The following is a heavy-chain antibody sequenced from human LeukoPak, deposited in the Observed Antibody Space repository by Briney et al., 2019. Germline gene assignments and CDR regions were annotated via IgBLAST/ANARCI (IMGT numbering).Heavy chain of an antibody. Sequence: SVKVSCKASGGTFSSYTITWVRQAPGQGLEWMGGIIPIFGSANYAQKFQGRVTITADESTSTAYMELSSLRSEDTAVYYCATATMVRDVHFYYWGQGTLVTVSS. CDR3: ATATMVRDVHFYY. D-gene: IGHD3-10*01. CDR1: GGTFSSYT. J-gene: IGHJ4*01. CDR2: IIPIFGSA. V-gene: IGHV1-69*13.